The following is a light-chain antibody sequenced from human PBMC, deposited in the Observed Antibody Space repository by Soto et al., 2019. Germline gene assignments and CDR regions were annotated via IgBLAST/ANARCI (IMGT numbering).Light chain of an antibody. CDR3: QQYNSYPYT. J-gene: IGKJ2*01. CDR2: GAS. V-gene: IGKV1-5*01. CDR1: QSISDW. Sequence: DIQMTQSPSTLSASVGDRVTITCRASQSISDWLAWYQQKPGKAHKFLIYGASSLESGVPSRFSGSGSGTEFTLTISSLQPDDFATYYCQQYNSYPYTFGQGTKLEIK.